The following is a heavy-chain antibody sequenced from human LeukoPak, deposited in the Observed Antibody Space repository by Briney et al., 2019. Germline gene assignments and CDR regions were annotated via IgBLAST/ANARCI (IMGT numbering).Heavy chain of an antibody. CDR3: ARGCDSYAFDI. CDR1: GYTFSNYA. D-gene: IGHD2-21*02. J-gene: IGHJ3*02. V-gene: IGHV1-3*03. Sequence: ASVKVSCKASGYTFSNYAMHWVRQAPGQRLEWMGWINAGNGNTRYSQEFKGRVTITRDTSASTVYMELSSLRSEDMAVYYCARGCDSYAFDIWGQGTMVTVSS. CDR2: INAGNGNT.